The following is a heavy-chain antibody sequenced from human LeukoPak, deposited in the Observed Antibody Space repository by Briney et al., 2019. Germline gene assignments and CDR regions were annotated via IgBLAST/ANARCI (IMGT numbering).Heavy chain of an antibody. Sequence: ASVKVSCKASGYTITSYYMHWVRQAPGQGLEWMGIINPSGGSTSYAQKFQGRVTMTRGMSTSTAYMELSRLRSDDTAVYYCARDPMGATDYYYYMDVWGKGTTVTVSS. V-gene: IGHV1-46*01. CDR1: GYTITSYY. CDR3: ARDPMGATDYYYYMDV. CDR2: INPSGGST. J-gene: IGHJ6*03. D-gene: IGHD1-26*01.